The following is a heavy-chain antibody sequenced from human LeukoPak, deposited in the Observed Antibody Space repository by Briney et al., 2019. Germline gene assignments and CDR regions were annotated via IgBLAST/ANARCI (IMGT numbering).Heavy chain of an antibody. D-gene: IGHD2-15*01. J-gene: IGHJ3*02. Sequence: SVKVSCKASGGTFSSYAISWVRQAPGQGLEWMGGIIPIFGTANYAQKFQGRVTITADESTSTAYMELSSLRSEDTAVYYCARDNGGSWVVDAFDTWGQGTMVTVSS. V-gene: IGHV1-69*13. CDR3: ARDNGGSWVVDAFDT. CDR1: GGTFSSYA. CDR2: IIPIFGTA.